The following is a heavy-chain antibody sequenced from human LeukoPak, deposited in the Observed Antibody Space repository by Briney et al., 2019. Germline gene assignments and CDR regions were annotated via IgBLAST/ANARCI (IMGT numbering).Heavy chain of an antibody. Sequence: TGGSLRLSCAVSGFTFSTYSMTWVRQAPGKGLEWVSSISSSSRNTYSADSVRGRFTISRDNAKNSLYLQMNSLRAEDTAVYYCAKEPHYYYDSSGYYDYWGQGTLVTVSS. V-gene: IGHV3-21*01. CDR3: AKEPHYYYDSSGYYDY. J-gene: IGHJ4*02. CDR2: ISSSSRNT. CDR1: GFTFSTYS. D-gene: IGHD3-22*01.